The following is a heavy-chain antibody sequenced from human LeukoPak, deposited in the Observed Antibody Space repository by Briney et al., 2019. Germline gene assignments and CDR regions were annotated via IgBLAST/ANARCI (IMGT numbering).Heavy chain of an antibody. CDR2: INPNSGGT. D-gene: IGHD2-2*01. J-gene: IGHJ4*02. Sequence: ASVKVSCEASGYTFTGYYMHWVRQAPGQGLEWMGRINPNSGGTNYAQKFQGRVTMTRDTSISTDYMELSRLRSDDTAVYYSARDPSGYGVPFDYWGQGTLVTVSS. CDR1: GYTFTGYY. CDR3: ARDPSGYGVPFDY. V-gene: IGHV1-2*06.